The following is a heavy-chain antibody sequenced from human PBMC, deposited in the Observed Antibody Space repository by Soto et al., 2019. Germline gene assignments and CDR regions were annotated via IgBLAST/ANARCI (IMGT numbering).Heavy chain of an antibody. V-gene: IGHV4-30-2*01. Sequence: PSETLSLTCAVSGGSISSGGYSWSWIRQPPGKGLEWIGYIYHSGSTYYNPSLKSRVTISVDRSKNQFSLKLSSVTAAVTAVYYCARDRITGTGAIYYYYGMDVWGQGNTVTVSS. CDR2: IYHSGST. J-gene: IGHJ6*02. D-gene: IGHD1-7*01. CDR1: GGSISSGGYS. CDR3: ARDRITGTGAIYYYYGMDV.